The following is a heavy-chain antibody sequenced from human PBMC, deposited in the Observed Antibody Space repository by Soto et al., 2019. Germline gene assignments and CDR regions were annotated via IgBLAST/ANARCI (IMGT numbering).Heavy chain of an antibody. CDR1: GYTFVSYD. V-gene: IGHV1-8*01. CDR3: AREASAAGNDY. D-gene: IGHD6-13*01. J-gene: IGHJ4*02. Sequence: QVQLVQSGAEVKKPGASVKVSCKASGYTFVSYDINWVRQATGQGLEWMGRMNPSNGDTDYAQKFQGRVTMTRNTSIRTVYMELSSLKSEDTAVYYWAREASAAGNDYWGQGTLVTVSS. CDR2: MNPSNGDT.